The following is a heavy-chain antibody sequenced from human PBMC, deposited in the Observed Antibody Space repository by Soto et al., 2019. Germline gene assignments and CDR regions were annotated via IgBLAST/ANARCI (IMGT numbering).Heavy chain of an antibody. CDR2: ISYSGTP. CDR3: ARDSGVTGTGGMFDY. J-gene: IGHJ4*02. CDR1: GGSIISYY. V-gene: IGHV4-59*01. D-gene: IGHD1-20*01. Sequence: QVQLQESGPGLVKPSETLSLTCTVSGGSIISYYWSWIRQPPGKGLEWIGYISYSGTPNYNPSLKSRVTMAVDTSKNQISLELSSATAADTAVYFCARDSGVTGTGGMFDYWGQGTLVTVSS.